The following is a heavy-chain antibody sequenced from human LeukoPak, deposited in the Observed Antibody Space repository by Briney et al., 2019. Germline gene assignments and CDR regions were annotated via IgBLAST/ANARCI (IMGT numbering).Heavy chain of an antibody. V-gene: IGHV4-59*01. CDR2: IYYSGST. D-gene: IGHD3-10*01. CDR1: GGSISSYY. Sequence: SETLSLTCTVSGGSISSYYWSWIRQPPGKGLEWIGYIYYSGSTNYNPSLKSRVTISVDTSKNQFSLKLSSVTAADTAVYYCARGGVYYYGSGSYVFDPWGQGTLVTVSS. J-gene: IGHJ5*02. CDR3: ARGGVYYYGSGSYVFDP.